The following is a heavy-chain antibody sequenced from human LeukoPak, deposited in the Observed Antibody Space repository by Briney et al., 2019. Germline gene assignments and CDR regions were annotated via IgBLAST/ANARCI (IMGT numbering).Heavy chain of an antibody. V-gene: IGHV3-48*01. Sequence: GGSLRLSCAASGFTFSSYSMNWVRQAPGKGLEWVSYISSSSSTIYYADSVKGRFTISRDNAKNSLYLQMNSLRAEDTAVYYCAKGPDSSGYYFNAEYWGQGTLVTVSS. D-gene: IGHD3-22*01. J-gene: IGHJ4*02. CDR3: AKGPDSSGYYFNAEY. CDR2: ISSSSSTI. CDR1: GFTFSSYS.